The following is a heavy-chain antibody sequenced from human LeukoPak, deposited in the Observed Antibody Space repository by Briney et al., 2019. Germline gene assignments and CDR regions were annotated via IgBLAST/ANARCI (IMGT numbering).Heavy chain of an antibody. CDR2: ISSNGGST. Sequence: GGSLRLSCAASGFTFSSYAMHWVRQAPGKGLEYVSAISSNGGSTYYANSVKGRFTISRDNSKNTLYLQMGSLRAEDMAVYYCAGRLLHRAFDIWGQGTMVTVSS. CDR1: GFTFSSYA. V-gene: IGHV3-64*01. D-gene: IGHD3-22*01. J-gene: IGHJ3*02. CDR3: AGRLLHRAFDI.